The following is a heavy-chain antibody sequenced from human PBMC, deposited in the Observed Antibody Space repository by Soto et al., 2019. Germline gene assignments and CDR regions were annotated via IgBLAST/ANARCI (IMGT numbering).Heavy chain of an antibody. J-gene: IGHJ4*02. Sequence: GASVKVSCKASGYTFTSYDIYWVRQATGQGLEWMGWMNPNTGNSGYAQKFQGRVTMTSDTSISTAHMELSSLRSEDTAVYYCARRAETNGWNGFGADKYYLYFSGQGTLVTASS. CDR1: GYTFTSYD. CDR2: MNPNTGNS. CDR3: ARRAETNGWNGFGADKYYLYF. D-gene: IGHD1-1*01. V-gene: IGHV1-8*01.